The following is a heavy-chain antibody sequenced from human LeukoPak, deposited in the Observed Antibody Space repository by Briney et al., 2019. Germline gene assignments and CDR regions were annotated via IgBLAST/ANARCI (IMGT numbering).Heavy chain of an antibody. D-gene: IGHD2-15*01. CDR2: MKPNSGNT. J-gene: IGHJ5*02. V-gene: IGHV1-8*01. CDR3: ARGEGGSYHL. Sequence: ASVKVSCKTSGYTFTSYYIHWVRQAPGQGLEWLGWMKPNSGNTGYAQKFQGRVTMTRDTSISSAYMELSSPGSEDADVYYCARGEGGSYHLWGWGTVATVSS. CDR1: GYTFTSYY.